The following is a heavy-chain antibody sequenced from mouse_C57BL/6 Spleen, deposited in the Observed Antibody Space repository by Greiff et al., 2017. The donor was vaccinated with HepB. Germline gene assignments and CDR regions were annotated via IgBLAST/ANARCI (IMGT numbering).Heavy chain of an antibody. Sequence: VQLQQPGTELVKPGASVKLSCKASGYTFTSYWMHWVKQRPGQGLEWIGNINPSNGGTNYNEKFKSKATLTVDKSSSTAYMQLSSLTSEDSAVYYCATTVVARGYAMDYWGQGTSVTVSS. CDR3: ATTVVARGYAMDY. CDR2: INPSNGGT. J-gene: IGHJ4*01. V-gene: IGHV1-53*01. D-gene: IGHD1-1*01. CDR1: GYTFTSYW.